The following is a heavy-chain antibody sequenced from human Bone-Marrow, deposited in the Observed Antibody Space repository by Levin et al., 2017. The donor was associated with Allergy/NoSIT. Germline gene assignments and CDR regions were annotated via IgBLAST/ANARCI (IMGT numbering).Heavy chain of an antibody. CDR3: ARRTDTGGWQHGATLDY. CDR1: GGSVTSATYY. CDR2: IYFSGLT. V-gene: IGHV4-39*01. D-gene: IGHD6-19*01. Sequence: SETLSLTCTVSGGSVTSATYYWGWIRQPPGKGLEWLGSIYFSGLTHYNPSLKSRVAISVDTSKNQFSLRLRSVTAADTGVYFSARRTDTGGWQHGATLDYWGQGARVTVSS. J-gene: IGHJ4*02.